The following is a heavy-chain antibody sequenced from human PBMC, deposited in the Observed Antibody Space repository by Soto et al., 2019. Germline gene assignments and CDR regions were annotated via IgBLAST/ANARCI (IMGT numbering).Heavy chain of an antibody. CDR2: NNVYNGDI. J-gene: IGHJ4*02. CDR1: GYTFINYG. V-gene: IGHV1-18*04. Sequence: ASVKVSCKGFGYTFINYGVSWVRQAPGQGLEWMGWNNVYNGDINYVQKFQGRVTMTADTSTAAVYMELRNLRSDDTAMYYCARDALGGPLVGTVHLDIWGQGTQVTVSS. D-gene: IGHD1-26*01. CDR3: ARDALGGPLVGTVHLDI.